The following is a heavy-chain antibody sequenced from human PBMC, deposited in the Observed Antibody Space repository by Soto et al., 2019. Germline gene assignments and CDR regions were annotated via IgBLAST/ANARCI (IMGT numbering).Heavy chain of an antibody. CDR2: IHHSGAT. Sequence: QVQLQESGPGLVQPSGTLSLTCAVSGDSITGDEWWSWVRQPPGKGLEWIGEIHHSGATNYNPSLKSRATVSIDKSKNQFSLKLNSGTAADTAMFYCATQGFYRMGVWGRGTTVTVSS. CDR3: ATQGFYRMGV. V-gene: IGHV4-4*02. J-gene: IGHJ6*02. CDR1: GDSITGDEW.